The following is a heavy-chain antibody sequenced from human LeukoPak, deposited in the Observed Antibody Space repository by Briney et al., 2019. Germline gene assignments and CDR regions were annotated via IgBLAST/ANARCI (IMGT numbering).Heavy chain of an antibody. CDR1: GGSISSGDYY. V-gene: IGHV4-30-4*02. CDR2: IYYSGST. CDR3: ARYIGLWAFDI. D-gene: IGHD4/OR15-4a*01. J-gene: IGHJ3*02. Sequence: SETLSLTCTVSGGSISSGDYYWSWIRQPPGKGLEWIGYIYYSGSTYYNPSLKSRVTISVDTSKNQFSLKLSSVTAADTAVYYCARYIGLWAFDIWGQGTMVTVSS.